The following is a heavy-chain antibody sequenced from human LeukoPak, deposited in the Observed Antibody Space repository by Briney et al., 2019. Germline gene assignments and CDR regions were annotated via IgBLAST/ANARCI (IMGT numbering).Heavy chain of an antibody. D-gene: IGHD2-2*01. CDR1: GFTFSSYA. CDR3: AKDGGYIVVVPHDY. CDR2: ISGSGGST. Sequence: PGGSLRLSCAASGFTFSSYAMSWVRQAPGKGLEWVSAISGSGGSTYYADSVKGRFTISRDNSKNTLYLQMNSLGAEDTAVYYCAKDGGYIVVVPHDYWGQGTLVTVSS. J-gene: IGHJ4*02. V-gene: IGHV3-23*01.